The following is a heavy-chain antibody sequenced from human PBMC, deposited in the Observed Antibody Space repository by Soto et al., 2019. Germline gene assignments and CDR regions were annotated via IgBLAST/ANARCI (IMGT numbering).Heavy chain of an antibody. CDR3: TKEKSVVDSCYDAFDV. J-gene: IGHJ3*01. CDR2: VSASGGTI. Sequence: SGGSLRLSCAASGFTLSAYEMDWVRQAPGKGLEWVAYVSASGGTIFYADSVKGRFIISRDNAESSLSLQMNSLRADDTAVYYCTKEKSVVDSCYDAFDVCG. D-gene: IGHD2-21*01. V-gene: IGHV3-48*03. CDR1: GFTLSAYE.